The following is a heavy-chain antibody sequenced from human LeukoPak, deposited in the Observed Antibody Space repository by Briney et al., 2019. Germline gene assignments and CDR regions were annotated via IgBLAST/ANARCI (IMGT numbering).Heavy chain of an antibody. D-gene: IGHD3-3*01. CDR2: TYYSGST. V-gene: IGHV4-39*01. J-gene: IGHJ6*03. Sequence: SETLSLTCTVSGVFISTSSYSWGWIRQPPGKGLEWIGSTYYSGSTYYNPSLKSRVTISVDTSKNEFSLKLSSVTAADTAVYFCGRLRGSTIFGVVILDYYMDVWGKGTTVTVSS. CDR1: GVFISTSSYS. CDR3: GRLRGSTIFGVVILDYYMDV.